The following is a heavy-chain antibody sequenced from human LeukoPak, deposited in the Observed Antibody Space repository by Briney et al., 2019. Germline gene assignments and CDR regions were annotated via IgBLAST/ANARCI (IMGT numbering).Heavy chain of an antibody. D-gene: IGHD1-7*01. CDR1: GYRFTDYY. CDR2: IKPNSGST. Sequence: ASVKVSCKASGYRFTDYYIHWVRQAPGQGLEWMGWIKPNSGSTSYVQMFQGRVTMTRDTSISTVYMELIRLKSDDTAVYYCARVLGGRELDAFDFWGQGTMHTVSS. J-gene: IGHJ3*01. V-gene: IGHV1-2*02. CDR3: ARVLGGRELDAFDF.